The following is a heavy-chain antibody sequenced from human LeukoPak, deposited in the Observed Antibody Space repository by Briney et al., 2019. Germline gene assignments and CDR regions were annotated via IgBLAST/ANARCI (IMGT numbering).Heavy chain of an antibody. Sequence: GGSLRLSCAASGFTFNNYAMNWVRQAPGKGLEWVSSISGGETTYYADSAKGRFTISRDNSQNTLYLQMNSLRAEDTAVYYCARDYADYVGYSFFDYWGQGTLVTVSS. CDR3: ARDYADYVGYSFFDY. D-gene: IGHD4-17*01. CDR2: ISGGETT. CDR1: GFTFNNYA. V-gene: IGHV3-23*01. J-gene: IGHJ4*02.